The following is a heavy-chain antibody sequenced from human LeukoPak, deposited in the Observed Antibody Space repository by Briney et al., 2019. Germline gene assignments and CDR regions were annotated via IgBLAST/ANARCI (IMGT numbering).Heavy chain of an antibody. CDR1: GYTLTELS. CDR3: ASVLRFLEWPFLQH. D-gene: IGHD3-3*01. V-gene: IGHV1-24*01. J-gene: IGHJ1*01. CDR2: FDPEDGET. Sequence: ASVKVSCKVSGYTLTELSMHWVRQAPGKGLEWMGGFDPEDGETIHAQKFQGRVTMTDDTSTDTAYMELSSLRSEDTAVYYCASVLRFLEWPFLQHWGQGTLVTVSS.